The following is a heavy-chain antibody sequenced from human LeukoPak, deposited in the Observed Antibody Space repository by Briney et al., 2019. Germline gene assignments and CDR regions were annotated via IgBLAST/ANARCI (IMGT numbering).Heavy chain of an antibody. V-gene: IGHV4-59*12. J-gene: IGHJ4*02. CDR1: GGSISSYY. CDR2: IYYSGST. CDR3: ARDNNVWSSIDY. Sequence: SETLSLTCTVSGGSISSYYWSWIRQPPGKGLEWIGYIYYSGSTNYNPSLKSRVTISVDTSKNQFSLKLSSVTAADTAVYYCARDNNVWSSIDYWGQGTLVTVSS. D-gene: IGHD5/OR15-5a*01.